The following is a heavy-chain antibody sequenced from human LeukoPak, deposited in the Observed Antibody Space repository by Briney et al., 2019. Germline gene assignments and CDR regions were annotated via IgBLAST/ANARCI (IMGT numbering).Heavy chain of an antibody. J-gene: IGHJ4*02. Sequence: PGGSLGLSCAASGVGFTKSWMSWVRQAPGKGLEWVGRIESNADGGSTDYAVPVKGRFTISRDDSKNTLYLQMSSLTTEDTAVYYCTTDGVGVTWGQGTLVAVSS. CDR2: IESNADGGST. D-gene: IGHD2-21*02. CDR3: TTDGVGVT. CDR1: GVGFTKSW. V-gene: IGHV3-15*04.